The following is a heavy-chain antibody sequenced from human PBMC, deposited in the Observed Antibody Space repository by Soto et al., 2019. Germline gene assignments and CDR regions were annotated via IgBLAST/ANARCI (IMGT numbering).Heavy chain of an antibody. J-gene: IGHJ2*01. CDR3: ARGNHRWVQLCFDL. V-gene: IGHV1-69*12. CDR2: IIPIFGTA. CDR1: VGTFSSYT. D-gene: IGHD1-1*01. Sequence: QVQLVQSGAEEKKPGSSVTVSCKASVGTFSSYTISWVRQAPGQGLEWMGGIIPIFGTANYAQKFQGRVTITADESTSTAYMELSSLRSKDTAVYYCARGNHRWVQLCFDLWGRCTHVTVSS.